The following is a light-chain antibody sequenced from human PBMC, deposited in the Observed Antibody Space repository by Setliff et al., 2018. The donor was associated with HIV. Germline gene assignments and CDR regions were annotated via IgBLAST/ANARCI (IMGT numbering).Light chain of an antibody. CDR3: ASWDDSLKEYV. Sequence: QSVLTQPPSVSGTPGQRVAISCSGTSSNIGTNTVNWYQQLPGAAPKLLIYTNSHRPSGVPDRFSGSKSGTSASLAISGLRSEDEADYYCASWDDSLKEYVFGTGTRSPS. CDR1: SSNIGTNT. CDR2: TNS. J-gene: IGLJ1*01. V-gene: IGLV1-44*01.